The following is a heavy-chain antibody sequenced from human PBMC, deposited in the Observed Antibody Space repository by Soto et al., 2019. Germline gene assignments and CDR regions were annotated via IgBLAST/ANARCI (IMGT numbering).Heavy chain of an antibody. V-gene: IGHV1-46*03. J-gene: IGHJ4*01. CDR3: SISTSDFDY. Sequence: ASVKVSCKASGYTFINYYIHWVRQAPGQGLEWMGITNPRDGSTNYAQKFQGRLTMTRDMSTSTVYMELSSLRSDDTAVYYCSISTSDFDYRGRGSLVTVSS. CDR1: GYTFINYY. CDR2: TNPRDGST.